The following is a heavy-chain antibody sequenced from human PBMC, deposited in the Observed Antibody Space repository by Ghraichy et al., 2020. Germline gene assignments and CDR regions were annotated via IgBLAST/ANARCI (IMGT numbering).Heavy chain of an antibody. CDR1: GGSFSGYY. V-gene: IGHV4-34*01. CDR2: INHSGST. Sequence: LSLTCAVYGGSFSGYYWSWIRQPPGKGLEWIGEINHSGSTNYNPSLKSRVTISVDTSKNQFSLKLSSVTAADTAVYYCARRRMVRGVIITAPHYYYYYMDVWGKGTTVTVSS. CDR3: ARRRMVRGVIITAPHYYYYYMDV. J-gene: IGHJ6*03. D-gene: IGHD3-10*01.